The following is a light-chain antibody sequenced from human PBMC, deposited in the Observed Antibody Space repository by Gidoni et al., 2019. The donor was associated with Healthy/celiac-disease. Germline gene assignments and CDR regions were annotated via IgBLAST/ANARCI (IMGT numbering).Light chain of an antibody. V-gene: IGLV1-51*01. Sequence: HSVLKQPPSVYAAPSQNVTISCSGSSSDIGNNYVSWYKQRPGIAPKLLTYDNNQRPSGISDRASGPKSGTSASRGITGLQPGDEADYYCGTWDSSLRVVFGGGTKLPVL. J-gene: IGLJ2*01. CDR3: GTWDSSLRVV. CDR2: DNN. CDR1: SSDIGNNY.